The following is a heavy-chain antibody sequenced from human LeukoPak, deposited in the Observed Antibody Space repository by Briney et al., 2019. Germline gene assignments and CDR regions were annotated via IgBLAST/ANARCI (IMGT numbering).Heavy chain of an antibody. V-gene: IGHV3-33*01. CDR2: IWYDGSNK. CDR3: ARDNDHYYDSSGYTEAYYFDY. CDR1: GFTFSSYG. D-gene: IGHD3-22*01. J-gene: IGHJ4*02. Sequence: GGSLRPSCAASGFTFSSYGMYWVRQAPGKGLEWVAVIWYDGSNKYYADSVKGRFTISRDNSKNTLYLQMNSLRAEDTAVYYCARDNDHYYDSSGYTEAYYFDYWGQGTLVTVSS.